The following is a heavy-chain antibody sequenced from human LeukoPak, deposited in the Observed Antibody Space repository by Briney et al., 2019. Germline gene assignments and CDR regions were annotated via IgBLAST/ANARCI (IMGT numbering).Heavy chain of an antibody. V-gene: IGHV3-74*01. J-gene: IGHJ4*02. CDR3: AKGHYVLRYFDWLDNFDY. D-gene: IGHD3-9*01. CDR2: INSDGSST. CDR1: GFTFSSYW. Sequence: GGSLRLSCAASGFTFSSYWMHWVRQAPGKGLVWVSRINSDGSSTSYADSVKGRFTISRDNAKNTLYLQMNSLRAEDTAVYYCAKGHYVLRYFDWLDNFDYWGQGTLVTVSS.